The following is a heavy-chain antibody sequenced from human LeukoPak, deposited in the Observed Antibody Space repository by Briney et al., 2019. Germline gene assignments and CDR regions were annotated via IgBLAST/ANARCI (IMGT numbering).Heavy chain of an antibody. J-gene: IGHJ4*02. CDR3: AKGTYYYDSSGYYSFDY. CDR1: GFTFSSYG. Sequence: GGSLRLSCAASGFTFSSYGMHWVRQAPGKGLEWVAVISYDGSNKYYADSVKGRFTISGDNSKNTLYLQMNSLRAEDTAVYYCAKGTYYYDSSGYYSFDYWGQGTLVTVSS. V-gene: IGHV3-30*18. D-gene: IGHD3-22*01. CDR2: ISYDGSNK.